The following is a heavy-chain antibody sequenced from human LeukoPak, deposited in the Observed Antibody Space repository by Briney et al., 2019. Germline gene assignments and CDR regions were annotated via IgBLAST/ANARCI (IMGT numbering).Heavy chain of an antibody. J-gene: IGHJ4*02. D-gene: IGHD6-13*01. CDR1: GGSFCGYY. CDR2: INHSGST. V-gene: IGHV4-34*01. Sequence: PSETLSLTCAVYGGSFCGYYWSWIRQPPGKGLEWIGEINHSGSTNYNPSLKSRVTISVDTSKNQFSLKLSSVTAADTAVYYCARGQIAAAVDYWGQGTLVTVSS. CDR3: ARGQIAAAVDY.